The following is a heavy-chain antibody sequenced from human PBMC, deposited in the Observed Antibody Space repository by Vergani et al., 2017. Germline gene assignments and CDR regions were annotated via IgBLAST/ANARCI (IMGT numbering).Heavy chain of an antibody. D-gene: IGHD2-15*01. Sequence: QVHLQEAGPGLVKPAETLSLTCTVSGDSMNNYYWNWIRQTPGKGLEWIGYIYLGGTTTYNPSLESRVSLSADTSKNQFSLQLTSVTAADTAVYYCARVPSVVQGHYIYYYSYFMVVWVKGTTVAVS. CDR3: ARVPSVVQGHYIYYYSYFMVV. CDR2: IYLGGTT. J-gene: IGHJ6*03. V-gene: IGHV4-59*01. CDR1: GDSMNNYY.